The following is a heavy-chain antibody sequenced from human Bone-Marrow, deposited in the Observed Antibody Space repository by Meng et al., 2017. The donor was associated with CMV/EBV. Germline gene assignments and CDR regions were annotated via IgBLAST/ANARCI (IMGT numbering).Heavy chain of an antibody. D-gene: IGHD1-26*01. CDR3: ARTYSGSPKYYFDY. J-gene: IGHJ4*02. V-gene: IGHV1-2*02. CDR2: INPNSGGT. Sequence: ASRYPFTGYYMHWVRQAPGQGLEWMGWINPNSGGTNYAQKFQGRVTMTRDTSISTAYMELSRLRSADTAVYYCARTYSGSPKYYFDYWGQGTLVTVSS. CDR1: RYPFTGYY.